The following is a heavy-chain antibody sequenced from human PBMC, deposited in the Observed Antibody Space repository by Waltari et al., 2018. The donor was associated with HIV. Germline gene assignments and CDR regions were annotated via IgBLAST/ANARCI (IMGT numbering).Heavy chain of an antibody. J-gene: IGHJ2*01. V-gene: IGHV4-59*01. Sequence: QVQLQESGPGLVKPSETLSLTCTVSGGSISSYYWSWIRQPPGKGLEWIGYIYYSGSTNYHPSLKSRVTISVDTSKNQFSLKLSSVTAADTAVYYCARGGIWYFDLWGRGTLVTVSS. CDR2: IYYSGST. CDR1: GGSISSYY. CDR3: ARGGIWYFDL.